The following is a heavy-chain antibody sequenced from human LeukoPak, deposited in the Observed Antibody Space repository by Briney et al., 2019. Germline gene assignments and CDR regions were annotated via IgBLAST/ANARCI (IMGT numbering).Heavy chain of an antibody. CDR3: ARDLQWLAPGWFDP. CDR1: GGSISSYY. D-gene: IGHD6-19*01. CDR2: IYYSGST. Sequence: SETLSLTCTVSGGSISSYYWSWIRQPPGKGLEWIGYIYYSGSTNYNPSLKSRVTISVDTSKNQFSLKLSSVTAADTAVYYCARDLQWLAPGWFDPWGQGTLVTVSS. J-gene: IGHJ5*02. V-gene: IGHV4-59*01.